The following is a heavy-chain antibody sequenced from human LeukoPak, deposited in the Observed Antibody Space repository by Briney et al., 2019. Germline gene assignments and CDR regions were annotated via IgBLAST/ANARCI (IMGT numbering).Heavy chain of an antibody. V-gene: IGHV1-46*01. CDR1: GYTFTVYY. Sequence: ASVKVSCKASGYTFTVYYIHWVRQAPGQGLEWMGLINPSGGSTNYAQKFQGRVTMTRDTSTSTVYMELSSLRSEDTAVYYCARGPRITLIRGGQWYYYMDVWGKGTTVTISS. CDR2: INPSGGST. D-gene: IGHD3-10*01. CDR3: ARGPRITLIRGGQWYYYMDV. J-gene: IGHJ6*03.